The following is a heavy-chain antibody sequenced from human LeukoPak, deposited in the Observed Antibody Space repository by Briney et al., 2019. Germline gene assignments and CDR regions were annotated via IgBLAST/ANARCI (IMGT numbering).Heavy chain of an antibody. CDR3: ARVEIRLGYYYDSSGYSGAFDI. V-gene: IGHV1-69*01. CDR2: IIPIFGTA. D-gene: IGHD3-22*01. CDR1: GGTFSIYA. J-gene: IGHJ3*02. Sequence: EASVKVSCKASGGTFSIYAISWVRQAPGQGLEWMGGIIPIFGTANYAQKFQGRVTITADESTSTAYMELSSLRSEDTAVYYCARVEIRLGYYYDSSGYSGAFDIWGQGTMVTVSS.